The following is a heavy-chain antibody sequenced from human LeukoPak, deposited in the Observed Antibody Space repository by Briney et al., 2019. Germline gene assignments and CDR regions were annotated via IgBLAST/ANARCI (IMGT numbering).Heavy chain of an antibody. D-gene: IGHD2-21*02. Sequence: SQTLSLTCTVSGSSISSGDHYWGWIRQHPGKGLEWIGYIYYSGSTHYNPSLKSRVTISVDTSKNHFSLKLRSVTAADTAVYYCAREVIVEVVTARVFDPWGQGTLVTVSS. CDR2: IYYSGST. CDR1: GSSISSGDHY. CDR3: AREVIVEVVTARVFDP. J-gene: IGHJ5*02. V-gene: IGHV4-31*03.